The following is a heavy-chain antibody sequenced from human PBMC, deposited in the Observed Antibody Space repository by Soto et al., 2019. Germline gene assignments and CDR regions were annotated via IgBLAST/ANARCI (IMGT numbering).Heavy chain of an antibody. J-gene: IGHJ4*02. V-gene: IGHV4-31*01. CDR2: ISHSGNT. Sequence: SETLSLTCSVSGDSISSGAYFWSWIRHLPGKGLEWLGSISHSGNTFLRPSLRNELSMSMDTSQNRFSLKLTSVTVADTAVYYCAAYADGPYRPPYDYWGQGTQVTVSS. CDR3: AAYADGPYRPPYDY. CDR1: GDSISSGAYF. D-gene: IGHD3-16*02.